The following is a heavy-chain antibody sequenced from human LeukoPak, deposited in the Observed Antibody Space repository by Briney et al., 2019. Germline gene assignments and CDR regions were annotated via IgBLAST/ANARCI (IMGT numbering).Heavy chain of an antibody. CDR1: GFTFSSYS. CDR3: ARAQYCSGGSCYPSVDY. V-gene: IGHV3-48*01. CDR2: ISSSSSTI. Sequence: PGGSLRLSCAASGFTFSSYSMNWVRQAPGKGLEWVSYISSSSSTIYYADSVKGRFTISRDNAKNSLYLQMNSLRAEDTAVYYCARAQYCSGGSCYPSVDYWGQGTLVTVS. J-gene: IGHJ4*02. D-gene: IGHD2-15*01.